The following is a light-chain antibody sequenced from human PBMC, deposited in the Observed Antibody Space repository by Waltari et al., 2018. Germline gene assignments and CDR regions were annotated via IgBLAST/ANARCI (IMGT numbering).Light chain of an antibody. Sequence: IQMTQSPSSLSASVGDRVTITCRASQSISSSLNWYQQIPGKAPKILIYVASNLQSGVHSRFRCSGSVTDFSLTISSLQPEDFATYYCQQSYITTYTFGQGTKLEIK. CDR3: QQSYITTYT. CDR1: QSISSS. J-gene: IGKJ2*01. V-gene: IGKV1-39*01. CDR2: VAS.